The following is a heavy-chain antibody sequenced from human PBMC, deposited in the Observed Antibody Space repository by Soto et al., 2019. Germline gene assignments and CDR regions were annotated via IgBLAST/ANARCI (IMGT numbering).Heavy chain of an antibody. CDR1: GYTFTSYV. J-gene: IGHJ4*02. D-gene: IGHD5-18*01. V-gene: IGHV1-18*01. Sequence: QVQLVQSGAEVKKPGASVKVSCKASGYTFTSYVISWVRQAPGQGLEWMGWISVYNGNTNYAQKLQGRVTMTTDTSTSTAYMELRSLRSDDTAVYYCAREGLTAMDPYYFDCWGQGTLVTVSS. CDR2: ISVYNGNT. CDR3: AREGLTAMDPYYFDC.